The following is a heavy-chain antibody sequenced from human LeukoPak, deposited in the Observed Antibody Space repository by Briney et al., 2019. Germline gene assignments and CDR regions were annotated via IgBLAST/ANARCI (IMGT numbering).Heavy chain of an antibody. CDR3: ARARYYDILTGYYQPDY. CDR2: IIPIFGTA. J-gene: IGHJ4*02. CDR1: GGTFSSYA. Sequence: SVKVSCKASGGTFSSYAISWVRQAPGQGLEWMGGIIPIFGTANYAQKFQGRVTITADESTSTAYMELSSLRSEDTAVYYCARARYYDILTGYYQPDYRGQGTLVTVSS. D-gene: IGHD3-9*01. V-gene: IGHV1-69*13.